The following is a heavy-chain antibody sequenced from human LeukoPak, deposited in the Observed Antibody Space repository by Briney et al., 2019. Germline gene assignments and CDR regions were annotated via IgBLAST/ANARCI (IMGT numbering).Heavy chain of an antibody. Sequence: PGGSLRLSCAASGFTFSNAWMSWVRQAPGKGLEWVGRIKSKTDGGTTDYAAPVKGRFTISRDDSKNTLYLQMNSLKTEDKAVYYCTTHPYYYYGMDVWGQGTTVTVSS. CDR2: IKSKTDGGTT. CDR1: GFTFSNAW. J-gene: IGHJ6*02. V-gene: IGHV3-15*01. CDR3: TTHPYYYYGMDV.